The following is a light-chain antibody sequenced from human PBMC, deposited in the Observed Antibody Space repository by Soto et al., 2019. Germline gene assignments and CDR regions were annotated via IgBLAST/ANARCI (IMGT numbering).Light chain of an antibody. CDR1: GRDVGGYNY. J-gene: IGLJ2*01. V-gene: IGLV2-14*01. CDR3: SSYTSASTPLV. CDR2: DVS. Sequence: QSVLTQPASLPGSPGQAVTISCTGTGRDVGGYNYVSWYQQHPGKAPKVMIYDVSNRPSGVSNRFSGSKSGNTASLTISGLQAEDEADYYCSSYTSASTPLVFGGGTKVTVL.